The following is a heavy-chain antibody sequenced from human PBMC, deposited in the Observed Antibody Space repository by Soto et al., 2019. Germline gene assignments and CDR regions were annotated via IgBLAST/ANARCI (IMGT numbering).Heavy chain of an antibody. CDR2: ISGSGAER. Sequence: EVQLLESGGGLGQPGGSLRLSCATSGFTFKNYPLAWVRQSVGKGLQWVSSISGSGAERSYADSVKGRFTISRDDSQKTMSLQMNRLRVDDTARYFCAKGSLIFGEGVYDWFDSWGQGTLVVVSS. CDR3: AKGSLIFGEGVYDWFDS. CDR1: GFTFKNYP. J-gene: IGHJ5*01. V-gene: IGHV3-23*01. D-gene: IGHD3-10*01.